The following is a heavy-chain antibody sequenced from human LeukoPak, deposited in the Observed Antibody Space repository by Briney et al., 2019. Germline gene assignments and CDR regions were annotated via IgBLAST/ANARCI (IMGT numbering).Heavy chain of an antibody. D-gene: IGHD2-8*01. Sequence: SETLSLTCTVSGGSISSSSYYWGWIRQPPGKGLEWIGSIYYSGSTYYNPSLKSRVTISVDTSKNQFSPKLTSVTAADTAVYYCAGVRDYYYYYMDVWGKGTTVTVSS. CDR3: AGVRDYYYYYMDV. CDR2: IYYSGST. CDR1: GGSISSSSYY. V-gene: IGHV4-39*01. J-gene: IGHJ6*03.